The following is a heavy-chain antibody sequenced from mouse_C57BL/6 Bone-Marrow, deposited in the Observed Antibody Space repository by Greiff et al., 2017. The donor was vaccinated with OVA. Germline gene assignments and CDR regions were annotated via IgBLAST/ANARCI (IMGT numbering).Heavy chain of an antibody. J-gene: IGHJ3*01. CDR3: AASIYYDYGGAWFAY. D-gene: IGHD2-4*01. Sequence: QVQLQQSGPELVKPGASVKLSCKASGYTFTSYDINWVKQRPGQGLEWIGWIYPRDGSTKYNEKLKGKATLTVDPSSSTAYMELHSLTSEDSAVYFCAASIYYDYGGAWFAYWGQGTLVTVSA. V-gene: IGHV1-85*01. CDR1: GYTFTSYD. CDR2: IYPRDGST.